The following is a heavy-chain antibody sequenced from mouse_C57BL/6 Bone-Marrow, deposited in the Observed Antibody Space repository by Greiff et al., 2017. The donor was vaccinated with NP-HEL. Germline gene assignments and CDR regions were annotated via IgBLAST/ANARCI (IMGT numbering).Heavy chain of an antibody. CDR1: GFTFSSYG. Sequence: EVQVVESGGDLVKPGGSLKLSCAASGFTFSSYGMSWVRQTPDKRLEWVATISSGGSYTYYPDSVKGRFTISRDNAKNTLYLQMSSLKSEDTAMYYCARRLRYLRDDAMDYWGQVTSVTVSS. CDR3: ARRLRYLRDDAMDY. V-gene: IGHV5-6*01. CDR2: ISSGGSYT. J-gene: IGHJ4*01. D-gene: IGHD1-1*01.